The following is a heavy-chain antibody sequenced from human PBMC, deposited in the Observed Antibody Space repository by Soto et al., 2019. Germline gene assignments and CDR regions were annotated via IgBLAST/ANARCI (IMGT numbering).Heavy chain of an antibody. CDR1: ARTFFISG. D-gene: IGHD1-26*01. CDR2: IIPTLGTI. Sequence: GASVKVSGKTSARTFFISGFGWVRQAPGEGLEWVGGIIPTLGTIHVAQRFQGRVTFTADKSTNTAYMEMNSLTSEDTALYYCARAAEWEQPSNQYYFDFWGQGTLVTVSS. V-gene: IGHV1-69*10. J-gene: IGHJ4*02. CDR3: ARAAEWEQPSNQYYFDF.